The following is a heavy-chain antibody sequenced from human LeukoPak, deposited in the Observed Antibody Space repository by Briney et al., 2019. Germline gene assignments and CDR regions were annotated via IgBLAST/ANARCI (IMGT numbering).Heavy chain of an antibody. D-gene: IGHD3-3*01. J-gene: IGHJ4*02. CDR1: GFTFRTYW. CDR3: ARGSGLAF. Sequence: GGSLRLSCAASGFTFRTYWMSWVRHAPGKGLEWVANINQDGSEKYYVDSVKGRFTISRDNARNSLFLQMNSLRAEDTAVYYCARGSGLAFWGQGTLVTVSS. V-gene: IGHV3-7*05. CDR2: INQDGSEK.